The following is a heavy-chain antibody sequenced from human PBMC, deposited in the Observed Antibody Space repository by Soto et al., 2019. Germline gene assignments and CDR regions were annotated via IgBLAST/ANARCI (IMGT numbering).Heavy chain of an antibody. CDR2: IWYDGSNK. CDR3: ARAEMATILGAFDI. J-gene: IGHJ3*02. Sequence: QVQLVESGGGVVQPGRSLRLSCAASGFTFSSYGMHWVRQAPGKGLEWVAVIWYDGSNKYYADSVKGRFTISRDNSKNTLYLQMNSLRAEDTAVYYCARAEMATILGAFDIWGQGTMVTVSS. D-gene: IGHD5-12*01. CDR1: GFTFSSYG. V-gene: IGHV3-33*01.